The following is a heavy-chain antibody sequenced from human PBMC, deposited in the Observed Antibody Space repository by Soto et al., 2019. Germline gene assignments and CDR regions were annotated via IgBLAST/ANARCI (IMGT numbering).Heavy chain of an antibody. CDR1: GASITTNNYY. J-gene: IGHJ4*02. CDR2: ISYSGTT. V-gene: IGHV4-39*02. CDR3: ARDGDYYDSSGYYWRYFDY. Sequence: SETLSLTCTVSGASITTNNYYWGCLRQPPGKGLEWIATISYSGTTYYNPSLKSRVTISVDTSRNQFSLRLNSVTAADTAVYYCARDGDYYDSSGYYWRYFDYWGQGTLVTVSS. D-gene: IGHD3-22*01.